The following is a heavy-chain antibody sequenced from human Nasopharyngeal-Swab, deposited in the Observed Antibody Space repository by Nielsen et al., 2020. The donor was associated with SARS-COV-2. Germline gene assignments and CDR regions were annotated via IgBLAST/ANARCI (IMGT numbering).Heavy chain of an antibody. J-gene: IGHJ6*03. V-gene: IGHV1-69*13. D-gene: IGHD6-6*01. CDR1: GGTFSSYA. CDR3: ARVRVAARRGEDYYYMDV. Sequence: SVKVSCKASGGTFSSYAISWVRQAPGQGLEWMGGIIPIFGTANYARKFQGRVTITADESTSTAYMELSSLRSEDTAVYYCARVRVAARRGEDYYYMDVWGKGTTVTVSS. CDR2: IIPIFGTA.